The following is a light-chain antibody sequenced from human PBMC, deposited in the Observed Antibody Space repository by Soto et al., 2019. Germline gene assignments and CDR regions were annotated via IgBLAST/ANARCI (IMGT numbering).Light chain of an antibody. CDR3: QQYNNWPPRYT. CDR1: QSVSSN. CDR2: GAS. J-gene: IGKJ2*01. V-gene: IGKV3-15*01. Sequence: EIVMTQSPATLSVSPGKRATLSCRVSQSVSSNLAWYQQKPGQAPRLLIYGASTRATGIPARFSGSGSGTEFTLTISSLQSEDFAVYYCQQYNNWPPRYTFGQGTKLEIK.